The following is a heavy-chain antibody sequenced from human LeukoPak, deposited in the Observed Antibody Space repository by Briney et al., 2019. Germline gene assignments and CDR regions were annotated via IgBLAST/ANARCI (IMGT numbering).Heavy chain of an antibody. CDR1: GFTLGNYA. D-gene: IGHD3-22*01. J-gene: IGHJ4*02. CDR3: TRGPATEYYDTSGYCDY. V-gene: IGHV3-30*15. CDR2: ISFDGKNE. Sequence: PGGSLRLSCEASGFTLGNYAMHWVRQAPGKGLEWVTNISFDGKNEHYVGSVEGRFTISSDNSKNTLYLQMSTLRPEDTAVYYCTRGPATEYYDTSGYCDYWGQGTLVSVSS.